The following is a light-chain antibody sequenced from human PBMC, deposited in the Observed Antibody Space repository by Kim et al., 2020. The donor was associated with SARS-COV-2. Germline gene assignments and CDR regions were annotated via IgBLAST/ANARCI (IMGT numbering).Light chain of an antibody. V-gene: IGLV2-14*01. CDR1: SSDVGGYKY. J-gene: IGLJ1*01. Sequence: QSITIPCTGTSSDVGGYKYVSWYQQHPGKAPKLVIYEVSNRPSGVSNRFSGSKSGNTASLTISGLQAEDEADYYCSSYIRGSTNYVFGTGTKVTVL. CDR3: SSYIRGSTNYV. CDR2: EVS.